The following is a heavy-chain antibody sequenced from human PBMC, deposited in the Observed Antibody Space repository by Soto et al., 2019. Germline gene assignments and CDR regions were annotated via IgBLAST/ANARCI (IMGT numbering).Heavy chain of an antibody. CDR3: VRGTGYWGLSDN. J-gene: IGHJ4*02. V-gene: IGHV3-33*01. Sequence: QVQLVESGGGVIQPGTSLRLSCAASGFAFSADAMHWVRQAPGKGLEWVAVLWADGSRQFYLDSVKGRFSISRDNSKNTLYLQMNHLRIDDTAMYVCVRGTGYWGLSDNCGQGTLVSVSS. CDR1: GFAFSADA. D-gene: IGHD3-9*01. CDR2: LWADGSRQ.